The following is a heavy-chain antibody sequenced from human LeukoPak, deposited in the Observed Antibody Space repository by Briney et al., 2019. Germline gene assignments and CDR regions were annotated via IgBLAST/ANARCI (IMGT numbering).Heavy chain of an antibody. CDR2: IRQDGSEK. CDR3: ARDRVTMVRGVNYYFDY. D-gene: IGHD3-10*01. CDR1: GFTFSSYW. V-gene: IGHV3-7*05. J-gene: IGHJ4*02. Sequence: GGSLRLSCAASGFTFSSYWMSWVRQAPGKGLEWVANIRQDGSEKYYVDSVKGRFTISRDNAKNSLYLQMNSLRAEDTAVYYCARDRVTMVRGVNYYFDYWGQGTLVTVSS.